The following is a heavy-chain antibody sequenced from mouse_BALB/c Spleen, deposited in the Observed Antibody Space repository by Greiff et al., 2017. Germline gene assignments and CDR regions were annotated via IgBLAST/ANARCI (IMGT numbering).Heavy chain of an antibody. V-gene: IGHV5-12-2*01. CDR2: ISNGGGST. Sequence: EVKLVESGAGLVQPGGSLKLSCAASGFTFTSYIMTWVRQTPEKRLEWVAYISNGGGSTYYPDTVKGRFTIYRDNAKNTLYLRMSSLKSEDTAMYYCARHSRYDWFAYWGQGTLVTVSA. D-gene: IGHD2-14*01. CDR1: GFTFTSYI. CDR3: ARHSRYDWFAY. J-gene: IGHJ3*01.